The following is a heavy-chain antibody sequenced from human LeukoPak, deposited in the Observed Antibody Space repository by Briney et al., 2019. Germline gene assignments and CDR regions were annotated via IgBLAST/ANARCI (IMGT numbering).Heavy chain of an antibody. V-gene: IGHV3-23*01. Sequence: GGSLRLSCAASGFTFNSYALAWVRQAPGKGLEWVSHINFNGQTTHYADSVKGRFTISRDTSKKTLYLQMNSLRAEDTAFYHCAKASDSDFWPGYGSVSGWGQGTLVTVSS. CDR3: AKASDSDFWPGYGSVSG. CDR2: INFNGQTT. J-gene: IGHJ4*02. CDR1: GFTFNSYA. D-gene: IGHD3/OR15-3a*01.